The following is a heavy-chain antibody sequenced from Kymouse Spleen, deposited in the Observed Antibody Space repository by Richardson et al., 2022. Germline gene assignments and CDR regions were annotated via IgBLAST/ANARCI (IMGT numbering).Heavy chain of an antibody. CDR1: GFTFDDYA. V-gene: IGHV3-9*01. CDR3: AKDIDGSGSPYYYYYGMDV. CDR2: ISWNSGSI. J-gene: IGHJ6*02. D-gene: IGHD3-10*01. Sequence: EVQLVESGGGLVQPGRSLRLSCAASGFTFDDYAMHWVRQAPGKGLEWVSGISWNSGSIGYADSVKGRFTISRDNAKNSLYLQMNSLRAEDTALYYCAKDIDGSGSPYYYYYGMDVWGQGTTVTVSS.